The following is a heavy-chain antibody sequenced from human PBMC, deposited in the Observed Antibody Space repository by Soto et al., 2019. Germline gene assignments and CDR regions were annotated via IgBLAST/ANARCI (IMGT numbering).Heavy chain of an antibody. CDR2: ISGSGGST. CDR1: GFTFSSYA. CDR3: AVTWLPGYYYYGMDV. J-gene: IGHJ6*02. Sequence: GGSLRLSCAASGFTFSSYAMSWVRQAPGKGLEWVSAISGSGGSTYYADSVKGRFTISRDNSKNTLYLQMNSLRAEDTAVYYYAVTWLPGYYYYGMDVWGQGTTVTV. D-gene: IGHD6-19*01. V-gene: IGHV3-23*01.